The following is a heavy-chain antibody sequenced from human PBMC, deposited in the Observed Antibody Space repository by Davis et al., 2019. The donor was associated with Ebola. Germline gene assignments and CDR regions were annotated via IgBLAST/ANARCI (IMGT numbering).Heavy chain of an antibody. CDR1: GYSFTSYW. Sequence: GESLKISCKGSGYSFTSYWIAWVRQMPGKGLEWMGIIYAGDSDTRYSPSFEGHVTISVDRSITTAYLQWSSLKASDTAIYYCARQASLYGAIDYWGQGTLVTVSS. CDR3: ARQASLYGAIDY. D-gene: IGHD4/OR15-4a*01. CDR2: IYAGDSDT. V-gene: IGHV5-51*01. J-gene: IGHJ4*02.